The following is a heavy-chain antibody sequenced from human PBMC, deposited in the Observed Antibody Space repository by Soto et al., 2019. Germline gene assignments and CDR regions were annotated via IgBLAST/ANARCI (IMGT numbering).Heavy chain of an antibody. V-gene: IGHV3-43*01. CDR3: ASSQSDY. CDR1: GFTFDDHN. Sequence: EVHLVESGGVVVQPGGSLRLSCAASGFTFDDHNMHWVRQASGKGLEWVSLISWDGETTYYADSVKGRFTISRDNSKNSLYLQMNALTTEDTALYYCASSQSDYWGQGTLVTVAS. J-gene: IGHJ4*02. CDR2: ISWDGETT.